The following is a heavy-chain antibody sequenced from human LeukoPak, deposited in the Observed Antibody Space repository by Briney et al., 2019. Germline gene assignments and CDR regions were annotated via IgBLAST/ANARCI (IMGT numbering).Heavy chain of an antibody. CDR2: TYYRSKWYN. Sequence: SQTLSLTCAISGDSVSSNSAAWNWLTQSPSRGLEWLGSTYYRSKWYNDYAVSVKSRITINPDTSKNQFSLQLNSVTPEDTAVYYCARALVTPTPGGNWFDPWGQGTLVTVSS. CDR1: GDSVSSNSAA. V-gene: IGHV6-1*01. J-gene: IGHJ5*02. CDR3: ARALVTPTPGGNWFDP. D-gene: IGHD2-21*02.